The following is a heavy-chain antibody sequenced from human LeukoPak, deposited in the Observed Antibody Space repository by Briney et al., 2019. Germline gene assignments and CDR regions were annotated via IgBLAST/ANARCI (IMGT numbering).Heavy chain of an antibody. J-gene: IGHJ4*02. V-gene: IGHV3-7*01. CDR2: INHDGRDQ. D-gene: IGHD6-13*01. CDR3: ARDSAGNDY. CDR1: GFTFGTYW. Sequence: PGGSLRLSCAASGFTFGTYWMSWVRQTPGKGLEWVANINHDGRDQHFLGPVKGRFTISRDNAKNSLYLQMNSLRAEDTAMYYCARDSAGNDYWGQGTLVTVSS.